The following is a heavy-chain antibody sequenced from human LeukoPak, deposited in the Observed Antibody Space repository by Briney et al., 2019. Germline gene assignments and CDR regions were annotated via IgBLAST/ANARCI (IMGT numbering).Heavy chain of an antibody. D-gene: IGHD3-22*01. CDR2: ISGNGGST. CDR1: GFTFSSYG. CDR3: AKVRAISHSSGYYPYDS. J-gene: IGHJ4*02. Sequence: TGGSLRLSCAASGFTFSSYGMSWVRQAPGKGLEWVSGISGNGGSTYYADSVKGRFTISRDTSKNTVFLQMNSLRAEDTAVYCCAKVRAISHSSGYYPYDSWGQGTLVTVSS. V-gene: IGHV3-23*01.